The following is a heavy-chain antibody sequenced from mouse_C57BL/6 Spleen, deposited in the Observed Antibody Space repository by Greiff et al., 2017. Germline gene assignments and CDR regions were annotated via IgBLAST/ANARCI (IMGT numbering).Heavy chain of an antibody. CDR2: IHPNSGST. CDR1: GYTFTSYW. D-gene: IGHD1-1*01. CDR3: AREDYYGSRTWFAY. Sequence: QVQLQQPGAELVKPGASVKLSCKASGYTFTSYWMHWVKQRPGQGLEWIGMIHPNSGSTKYNEQFKGKATLTVDKSSSTAYMQLSSLNSEDSAVYYCAREDYYGSRTWFAYWGQGTLVTVSA. J-gene: IGHJ3*01. V-gene: IGHV1-64*01.